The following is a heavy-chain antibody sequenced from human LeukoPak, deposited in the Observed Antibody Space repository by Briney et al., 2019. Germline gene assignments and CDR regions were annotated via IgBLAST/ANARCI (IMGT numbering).Heavy chain of an antibody. CDR2: IWYDGSNK. J-gene: IGHJ4*02. CDR1: GFTFSSYG. D-gene: IGHD2-2*01. V-gene: IGHV3-33*01. Sequence: GGSLRLPCAASGFTFSSYGMHWVRQAPGKGLEWVALIWYDGSNKYYADSVKGRFTISRDNSKNTFYLQMNSLRAEDTAVYYCARAFDCSSTSCYAAGMDYWGQGTLVTVSS. CDR3: ARAFDCSSTSCYAAGMDY.